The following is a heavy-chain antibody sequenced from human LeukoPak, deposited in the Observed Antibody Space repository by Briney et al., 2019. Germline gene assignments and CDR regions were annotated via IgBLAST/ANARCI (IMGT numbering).Heavy chain of an antibody. D-gene: IGHD3-3*01. CDR3: ARDPPYDFWSGSDQYYFDY. CDR1: GYTFTSYG. V-gene: IGHV1-18*01. J-gene: IGHJ4*02. CDR2: ISAYNGNT. Sequence: ASVKVSCKASGYTFTSYGISWVRQAPGQGLEWMGWISAYNGNTNYAQKLQGRVTMTTDTSTNTAYMELRSLRSDDTAVYYCARDPPYDFWSGSDQYYFDYWGQGTLVTVSS.